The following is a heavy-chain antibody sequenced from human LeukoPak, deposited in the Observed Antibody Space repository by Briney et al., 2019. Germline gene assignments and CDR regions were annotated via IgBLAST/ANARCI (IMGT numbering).Heavy chain of an antibody. CDR2: INPNSGGT. CDR3: ARELDTAMADYFGY. CDR1: GYTFTGYY. Sequence: ASVKVSCKASGYTFTGYYMHWVRQAPGQGLEWMGWINPNSGGTNYAQKFQGRVTMTRDTSISTAYMELSRLRSDDTAVYYCARELDTAMADYFGYWGQGTLVTVSS. V-gene: IGHV1-2*02. D-gene: IGHD5-18*01. J-gene: IGHJ4*02.